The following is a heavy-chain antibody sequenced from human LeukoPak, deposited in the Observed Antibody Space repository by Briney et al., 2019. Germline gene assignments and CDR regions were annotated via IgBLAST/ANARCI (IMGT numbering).Heavy chain of an antibody. CDR1: GGSIISGANY. D-gene: IGHD1-14*01. CDR2: IYSSGHT. V-gene: IGHV4-31*03. Sequence: YPSQTLSLTCTVSGGSIISGANYWSWIHQRPGRGLEWIGYIYSSGHTYHNPSLRSRVFLSVDTSKRQLSLKLTSVTAADTAVYYCARAPSVDWYKFQLWGQGTLVTVSS. J-gene: IGHJ1*01. CDR3: ARAPSVDWYKFQL.